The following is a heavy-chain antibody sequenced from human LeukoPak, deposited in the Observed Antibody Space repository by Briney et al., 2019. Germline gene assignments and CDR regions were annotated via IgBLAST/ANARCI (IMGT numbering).Heavy chain of an antibody. CDR3: ATDLVETTDY. CDR2: FDIDDGET. CDR1: GYFLSDLA. Sequence: ASVKVSCKISGYFLSDLAIHWVRQAPGKGLEWIGGFDIDDGETIYAQTFRDRVTIIDDTATDTAYMELRSLTSEDTAVYFCATDLVETTDYWGQGTLVTVSS. V-gene: IGHV1-24*01. D-gene: IGHD1-7*01. J-gene: IGHJ4*02.